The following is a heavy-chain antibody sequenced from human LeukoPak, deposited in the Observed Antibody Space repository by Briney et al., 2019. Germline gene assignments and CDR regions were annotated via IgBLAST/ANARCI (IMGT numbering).Heavy chain of an antibody. J-gene: IGHJ5*02. D-gene: IGHD4-17*01. CDR2: IWYDGSNK. Sequence: GGSLRLSCAASGFTFSSYGMHWVRQAPGKGLEWVAVIWYDGSNKYYADSVKGRFTISRDNSKNTLYLQMNSLRAEDTAAYYCAKEDYGDHTGYNWFDPWGQGTLVTVSS. V-gene: IGHV3-33*06. CDR1: GFTFSSYG. CDR3: AKEDYGDHTGYNWFDP.